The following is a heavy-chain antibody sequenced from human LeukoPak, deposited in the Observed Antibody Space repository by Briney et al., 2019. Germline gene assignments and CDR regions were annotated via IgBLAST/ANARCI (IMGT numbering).Heavy chain of an antibody. Sequence: GASVKVSCKASGGTFSRYAISWVRQAPGQGLEWMGGIIPIFGTANYAQKFQGRVTITADESTSTAYMELSSLRSEDTAVYYCARDGDSSSWYFSWGQGTLVTVSS. CDR1: GGTFSRYA. J-gene: IGHJ4*02. CDR3: ARDGDSSSWYFS. CDR2: IIPIFGTA. D-gene: IGHD6-13*01. V-gene: IGHV1-69*13.